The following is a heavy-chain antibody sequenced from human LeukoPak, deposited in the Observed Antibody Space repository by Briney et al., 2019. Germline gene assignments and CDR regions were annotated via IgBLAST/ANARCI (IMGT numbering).Heavy chain of an antibody. CDR1: GYTFTSYY. CDR2: INPSGGST. J-gene: IGHJ3*02. D-gene: IGHD2-2*01. V-gene: IGHV1-46*03. CDR3: ARDWSCSTSCYLLNAFDI. Sequence: ASVKVSCKASGYTFTSYYMHWVRQAPGQGLEWMGIINPSGGSTSYAQKFQGRVTMTRDTSTSTVYMELSSLRSEDTAVYYCARDWSCSTSCYLLNAFDIWSQGTLVTVSA.